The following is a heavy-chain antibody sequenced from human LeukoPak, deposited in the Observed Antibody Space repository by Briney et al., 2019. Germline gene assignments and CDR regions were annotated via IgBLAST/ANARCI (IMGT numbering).Heavy chain of an antibody. Sequence: GGSLRLSCAASGFTFSNYEMHWVRQAPGKGLEWVSYISSSGSDIYYADSVKGRFTISRDNAKNSLYLHMNSLRAEDTAVYYCARDPSPVLRRNYFDYWGQGTLVTVSS. V-gene: IGHV3-48*03. J-gene: IGHJ4*02. CDR1: GFTFSNYE. CDR2: ISSSGSDI. CDR3: ARDPSPVLRRNYFDY. D-gene: IGHD2-8*01.